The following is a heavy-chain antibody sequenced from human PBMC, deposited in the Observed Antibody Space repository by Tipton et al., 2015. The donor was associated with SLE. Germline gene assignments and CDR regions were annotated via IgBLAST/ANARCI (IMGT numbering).Heavy chain of an antibody. CDR1: GGSFSGYH. CDR2: INQSGST. V-gene: IGHV4-34*01. Sequence: TLSLTYAVYGGSFSGYHWSWIRQPPGKGLEWIGEINQSGSTNYNPSLKSRVTISVDTSKNQFSLRLRSVTAADTAVYYCARVPGLERSYYYNYYMDVWGKGTTVTVSS. J-gene: IGHJ6*03. CDR3: ARVPGLERSYYYNYYMDV. D-gene: IGHD1-1*01.